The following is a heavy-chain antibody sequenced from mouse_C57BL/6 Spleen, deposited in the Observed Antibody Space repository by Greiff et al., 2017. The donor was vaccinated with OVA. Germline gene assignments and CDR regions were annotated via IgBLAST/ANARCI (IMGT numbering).Heavy chain of an antibody. Sequence: QVQLQQSGPELVKPGASVKLSCKASGYTFTSYDINWVKQRPGQGLEWIGWIYPRDGSPKYNEKFKGKATLTVDTSSSTAYMELHSLTSEDSAVYFCARAYGSSYWYFDVWGTGTTVTVSS. CDR2: IYPRDGSP. CDR3: ARAYGSSYWYFDV. D-gene: IGHD1-1*01. V-gene: IGHV1-85*01. J-gene: IGHJ1*03. CDR1: GYTFTSYD.